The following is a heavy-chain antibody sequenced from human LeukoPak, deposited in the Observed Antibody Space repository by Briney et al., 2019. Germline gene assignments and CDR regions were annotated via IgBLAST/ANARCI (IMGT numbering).Heavy chain of an antibody. D-gene: IGHD2-15*01. J-gene: IGHJ4*02. CDR1: GFTFSSYA. V-gene: IGHV3-23*01. CDR2: IRGGGDT. CDR3: ARYCSGVSCYSGYDY. Sequence: GGSLSLSCAASGFTFSSYAMSWVRQAPGKGLEWVSTIRGGGDTYYADSVKGRFTISRDNSKNTLNLQMNSLRAEDTAVYSCARYCSGVSCYSGYDYWGPGTLITVSS.